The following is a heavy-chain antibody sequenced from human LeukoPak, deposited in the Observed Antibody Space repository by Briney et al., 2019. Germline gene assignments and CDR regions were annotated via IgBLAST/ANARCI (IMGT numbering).Heavy chain of an antibody. Sequence: PGGSLRLSCAASGFTVSSNYMSWVRQAPGKGLEWVSVIYSGGSTYYADSVKGRFTISRDNSKNTLYLQMNSLRAEDTAVYYCARARRAAINEYYYYYMDVWGKGTTVTVSS. D-gene: IGHD2-2*02. CDR3: ARARRAAINEYYYYYMDV. V-gene: IGHV3-53*01. CDR1: GFTVSSNY. CDR2: IYSGGST. J-gene: IGHJ6*03.